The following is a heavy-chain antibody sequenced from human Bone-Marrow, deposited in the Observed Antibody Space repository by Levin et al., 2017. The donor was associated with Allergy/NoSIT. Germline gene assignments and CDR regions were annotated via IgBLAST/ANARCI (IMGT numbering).Heavy chain of an antibody. Sequence: GESLKISCAASGFTVSSNYMSWVRQAPGKGLEWVSVIYSGGSTYYADSVKGRFTISRDNSKNTLYLQMNSLRAEDTAVYYCARDSPVDMGRGLWGQGTLVTVSS. CDR3: ARDSPVDMGRGL. CDR1: GFTVSSNY. D-gene: IGHD5-12*01. CDR2: IYSGGST. V-gene: IGHV3-66*01. J-gene: IGHJ4*02.